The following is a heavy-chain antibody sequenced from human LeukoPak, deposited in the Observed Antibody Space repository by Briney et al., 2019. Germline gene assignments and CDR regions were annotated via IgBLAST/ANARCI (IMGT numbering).Heavy chain of an antibody. D-gene: IGHD6-13*01. CDR3: ARDSGSGIAPSDY. V-gene: IGHV4-59*12. J-gene: IGHJ4*02. Sequence: SETLSLTCTVSGGSISSYYWSWIRQPPGKGLEWIGYIYYSGSTNYNPSLKSRVTISVDTSKNQFSLKLSSVTAADTAVYYCARDSGSGIAPSDYWGQGTLVTVSS. CDR2: IYYSGST. CDR1: GGSISSYY.